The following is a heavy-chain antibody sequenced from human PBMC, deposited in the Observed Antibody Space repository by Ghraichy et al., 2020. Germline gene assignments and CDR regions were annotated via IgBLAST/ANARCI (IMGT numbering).Heavy chain of an antibody. Sequence: SQTLSLTCAVYGGSFSGYYWSWIRQPPGKGLEWIGEINHSGSTNYNPSLKSRVTISVDTSKNQFSLKLSSVTAADTAVYYCAYLVVVAATVNWFDPWGQGTLVTVSS. CDR3: AYLVVVAATVNWFDP. D-gene: IGHD2-15*01. CDR1: GGSFSGYY. J-gene: IGHJ5*02. CDR2: INHSGST. V-gene: IGHV4-34*01.